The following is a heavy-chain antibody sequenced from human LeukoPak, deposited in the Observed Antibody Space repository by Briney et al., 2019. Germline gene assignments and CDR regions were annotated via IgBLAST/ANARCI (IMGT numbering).Heavy chain of an antibody. J-gene: IGHJ6*03. CDR1: GGSISSYY. CDR2: IYTSGST. Sequence: SETLSLTCTGSGGSISSYYWSWIRQPAGKGLEWIERIYTSGSTNYNPSLKSRVTMSVDTSKNQFSLKLSSVTAADTAVYYCARIAAAETPYYYYMDVWGKGTTVTISS. V-gene: IGHV4-4*07. D-gene: IGHD6-13*01. CDR3: ARIAAAETPYYYYMDV.